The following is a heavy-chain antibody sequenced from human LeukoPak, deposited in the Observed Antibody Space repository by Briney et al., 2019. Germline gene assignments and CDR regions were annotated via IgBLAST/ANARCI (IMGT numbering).Heavy chain of an antibody. J-gene: IGHJ4*02. Sequence: GASVKVSCKASGGTFSSYAISWVRQAPGQGLEWMGRILPIIHIPDYAQKFQDRVTITADTSTNTAYMELGSLRSEDTAVYYCARETEDDSIFGVVFGPLDYWGQGTLVTVSS. D-gene: IGHD3-3*01. CDR3: ARETEDDSIFGVVFGPLDY. CDR2: ILPIIHIP. V-gene: IGHV1-69*04. CDR1: GGTFSSYA.